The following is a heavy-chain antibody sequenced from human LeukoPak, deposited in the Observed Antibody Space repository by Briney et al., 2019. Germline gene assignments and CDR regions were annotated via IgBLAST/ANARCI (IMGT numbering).Heavy chain of an antibody. CDR1: GFIFSNYG. Sequence: GGSLRLSCVASGFIFSNYGMHWVRQAPGKGLEWVATISYVGSNTYYVDSVKGRFTISRDNSKNTLYLQMNSLRPEDTAMYFCAKDRPDIVVVPVAVRSLPLNGMDVWGQGTSVTVSS. CDR2: ISYVGSNT. J-gene: IGHJ6*02. CDR3: AKDRPDIVVVPVAVRSLPLNGMDV. D-gene: IGHD2-2*01. V-gene: IGHV3-30*18.